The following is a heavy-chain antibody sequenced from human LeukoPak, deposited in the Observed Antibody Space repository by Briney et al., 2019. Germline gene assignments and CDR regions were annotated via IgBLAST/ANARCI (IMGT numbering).Heavy chain of an antibody. CDR3: ARDVGLGYCSSTSCYTSG. CDR2: MNPNSGGT. J-gene: IGHJ4*02. CDR1: GYTLTSYD. D-gene: IGHD2-2*02. V-gene: IGHV1-2*02. Sequence: ASVKVSRKASGYTLTSYDINWVRQATGQGLEWMGWMNPNSGGTIYAQKFQGRVTMTRDTSISTAYMELSRLRSDDTAVYYCARDVGLGYCSSTSCYTSGWGQGTLVTVSS.